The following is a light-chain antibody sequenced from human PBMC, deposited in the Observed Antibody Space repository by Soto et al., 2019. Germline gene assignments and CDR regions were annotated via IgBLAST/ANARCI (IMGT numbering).Light chain of an antibody. CDR2: GAS. CDR3: QQYHNWPLFT. Sequence: EIAMTQSPATLSVSPGDTATLSCRASQSVSSNLAWYQQKPGQAPRLLIYGASTRATGIPARFSGSGSGTEFTLTISSLQSDDFSLYYCQQYHNWPLFTFGQGTKLELK. CDR1: QSVSSN. V-gene: IGKV3-15*01. J-gene: IGKJ2*01.